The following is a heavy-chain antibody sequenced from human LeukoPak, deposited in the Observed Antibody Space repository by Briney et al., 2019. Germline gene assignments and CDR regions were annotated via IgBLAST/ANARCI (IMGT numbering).Heavy chain of an antibody. J-gene: IGHJ6*03. Sequence: PSETLSLTCAVYGGSFSGYYWSWIRQPPGKGLEWIGEINHSGSTNYNPSLKSRVTISVDTSKNQFSLKLSSVTAADTAVYYCAGGLEMATITSHYYYYMDVWGKGTTVTISS. CDR3: AGGLEMATITSHYYYYMDV. D-gene: IGHD5-24*01. V-gene: IGHV4-34*01. CDR1: GGSFSGYY. CDR2: INHSGST.